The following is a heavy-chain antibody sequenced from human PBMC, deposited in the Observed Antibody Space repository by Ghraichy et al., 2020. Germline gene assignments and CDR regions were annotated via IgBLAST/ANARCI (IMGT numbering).Heavy chain of an antibody. CDR2: IYYSGST. D-gene: IGHD3-10*01. J-gene: IGHJ6*03. Sequence: SETLSLTCTVSGGSISSYYWSWIRQPPGKGLEWIGYIYYSGSTNYNPSLKSRVTISVDTSKNQFSLKLSSVTAADTAVYYCARVSGNYYVSGGYYGYYYYYYMDVWGKGTTVTVSS. CDR1: GGSISSYY. V-gene: IGHV4-59*01. CDR3: ARVSGNYYVSGGYYGYYYYYYMDV.